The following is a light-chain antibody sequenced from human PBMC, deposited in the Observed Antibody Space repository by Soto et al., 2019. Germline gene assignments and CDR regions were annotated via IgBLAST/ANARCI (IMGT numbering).Light chain of an antibody. V-gene: IGLV2-23*01. J-gene: IGLJ2*01. CDR3: CSYAGSSTVV. Sequence: QSALTQPASVSGSPGQSITISCTGTFSDVGSYNLVSWYQQHPGKAPKLMIYEDTKRPSGVSNRFSGSKSGYTASLTISGLQAEDEADYYFCSYAGSSTVVFGGGTKLTVL. CDR1: FSDVGSYNL. CDR2: EDT.